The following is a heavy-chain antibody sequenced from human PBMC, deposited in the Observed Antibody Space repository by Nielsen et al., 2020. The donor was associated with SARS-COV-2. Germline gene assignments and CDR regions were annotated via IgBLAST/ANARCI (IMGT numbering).Heavy chain of an antibody. CDR3: VIVMTALAFDP. J-gene: IGHJ5*02. Sequence: ASVKVSCKASGYTFTNYGISWVRQAPGQGLEWMGWISGYNGDTNYAQKFQGRVTMTTDTSATTALMELSSLRSEDTAVYFCVIVMTALAFDPWGQGTLVTVSS. V-gene: IGHV1-18*04. CDR1: GYTFTNYG. CDR2: ISGYNGDT. D-gene: IGHD2-21*01.